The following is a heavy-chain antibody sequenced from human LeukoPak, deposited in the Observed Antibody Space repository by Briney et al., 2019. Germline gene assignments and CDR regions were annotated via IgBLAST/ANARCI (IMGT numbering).Heavy chain of an antibody. J-gene: IGHJ4*02. V-gene: IGHV3-30*04. CDR2: ISYDGSNK. Sequence: GGSLRLSCAASGFTFSSYAMHWVRQAPGKGLEWVAVISYDGSNKYYADSVKGRFTISRDNSKITLYLQMNSLRAEDTAVYYCARAAMTTVTTDYFDYWGQGTLVTVSS. CDR3: ARAAMTTVTTDYFDY. CDR1: GFTFSSYA. D-gene: IGHD4-17*01.